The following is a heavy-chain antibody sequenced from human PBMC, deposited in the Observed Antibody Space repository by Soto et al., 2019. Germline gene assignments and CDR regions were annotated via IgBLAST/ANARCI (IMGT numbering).Heavy chain of an antibody. V-gene: IGHV3-23*01. CDR1: GFTFSSYA. D-gene: IGHD3-22*01. J-gene: IGHJ6*02. CDR2: ISGSGGST. CDR3: AKDQRYYDSSGYPPYYYYGMDV. Sequence: GGSLRLSCAASGFTFSSYAMSWVRQAPGKGLEWVSAISGSGGSTYYADSVKGRFTISRDNSKNTLYLQMNSLRAEDTAVYYCAKDQRYYDSSGYPPYYYYGMDVWGQGTTVTVSS.